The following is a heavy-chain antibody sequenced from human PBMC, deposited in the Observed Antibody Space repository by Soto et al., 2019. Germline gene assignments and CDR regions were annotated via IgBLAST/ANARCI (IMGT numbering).Heavy chain of an antibody. CDR2: ISGSNSLA. D-gene: IGHD3-9*01. V-gene: IGHV3-11*05. CDR3: ARVAYDSLTGYYNPYYFDY. J-gene: IGHJ4*02. CDR1: GFTFSDYY. Sequence: QVQLVESGGGLVKPGGSLRLACAASGFTFSDYYVSWIRQAPGKGLEWVSYISGSNSLANYADSVQGRFTISRDNAKNTLSLQMSSLRAEDTAVYYCARVAYDSLTGYYNPYYFDYWGQGTLVTVSS.